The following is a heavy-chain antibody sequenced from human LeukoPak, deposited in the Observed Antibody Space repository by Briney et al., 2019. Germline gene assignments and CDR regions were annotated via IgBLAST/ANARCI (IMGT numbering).Heavy chain of an antibody. CDR1: GYAFTSYA. CDR2: INAGNGNT. CDR3: ARVSVTTGHDY. V-gene: IGHV1-3*01. J-gene: IGHJ4*02. Sequence: GASVKVSCKASGYAFTSYAMHWVRQAPGQRLEWMGWINAGNGNTKYSQKFQGRVTITRDTSASTAYMELSSLRSEDTAVNYCARVSVTTGHDYWGQGTLVTVSS. D-gene: IGHD4-17*01.